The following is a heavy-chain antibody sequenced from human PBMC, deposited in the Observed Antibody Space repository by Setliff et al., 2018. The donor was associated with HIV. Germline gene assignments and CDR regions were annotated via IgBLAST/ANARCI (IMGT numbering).Heavy chain of an antibody. CDR1: GGSFTTYY. D-gene: IGHD6-13*01. V-gene: IGHV4-34*01. CDR3: ARAYSSSWLYDY. CDR2: INHIGST. Sequence: SETLSLTCAVYGGSFTTYYWSWIRQPPGKGLEWIGEINHIGSTNYNPSLKSRVTISVDTSKTQFSLKLSSVTAADTAVYYCARAYSSSWLYDYWGQGTLVTVSS. J-gene: IGHJ4*02.